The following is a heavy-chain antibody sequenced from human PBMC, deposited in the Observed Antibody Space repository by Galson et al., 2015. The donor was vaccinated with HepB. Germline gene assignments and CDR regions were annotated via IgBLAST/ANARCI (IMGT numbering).Heavy chain of an antibody. D-gene: IGHD2-15*01. V-gene: IGHV3-69-1*01. Sequence: SLRLSCAASGFTFSDYYMNWVRQAPGKGLEWVSSISSSSTIYYADCVKGRFTISRDNAKNSLYLQMNSLRAEDTAVYYCARSSSWSSGGSCYSVPNAFDIWGQGTMVTVSS. CDR1: GFTFSDYY. J-gene: IGHJ3*02. CDR3: ARSSSWSSGGSCYSVPNAFDI. CDR2: ISSSSTI.